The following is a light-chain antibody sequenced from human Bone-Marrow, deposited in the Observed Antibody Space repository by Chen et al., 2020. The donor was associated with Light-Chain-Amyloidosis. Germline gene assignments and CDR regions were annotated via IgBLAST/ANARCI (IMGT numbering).Light chain of an antibody. CDR1: SSDVGGYNY. V-gene: IGLV2-14*01. CDR3: RSYTSSSTLV. CDR2: DVS. J-gene: IGLJ2*01. Sequence: QSALTQPASVSGSPGQSITISCTGTSSDVGGYNYVSWYQQHPGKAPKLMIYDVSNRPSGVSNRFSGSKSGNTAYLTISGLQAEDEADYYCRSYTSSSTLVFGGGTKLTVL.